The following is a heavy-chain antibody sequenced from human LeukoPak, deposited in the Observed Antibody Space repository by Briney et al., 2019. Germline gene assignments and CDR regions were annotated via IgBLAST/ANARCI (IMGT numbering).Heavy chain of an antibody. D-gene: IGHD3-9*01. CDR1: GFTFSSYE. V-gene: IGHV3-48*03. CDR2: ISSSGSTI. CDR3: ARVGYDILTGCYHYFDY. Sequence: PGGSLRLSCAASGFTFSSYEMNWVRQAPGKGLEWVSYISSSGSTIYYADSVKGRFAISRDNAKNSLYLQMNSLRAEDTAVYYCARVGYDILTGCYHYFDYWGQGTLVTVSS. J-gene: IGHJ4*02.